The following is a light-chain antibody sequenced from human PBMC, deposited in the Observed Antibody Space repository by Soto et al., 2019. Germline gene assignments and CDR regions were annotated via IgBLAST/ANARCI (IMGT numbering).Light chain of an antibody. V-gene: IGKV1-5*01. CDR1: QSIDSW. Sequence: DIQMTQSPSTLSASVGDRVPIACRASQSIDSWLAWYQQKPGKAPKFLIYDASDLESGVPSRFSGSGSGTEFTLTISSLQPDYFATYYCQQYRGKPFTFGQGTKVEIK. CDR2: DAS. CDR3: QQYRGKPFT. J-gene: IGKJ2*01.